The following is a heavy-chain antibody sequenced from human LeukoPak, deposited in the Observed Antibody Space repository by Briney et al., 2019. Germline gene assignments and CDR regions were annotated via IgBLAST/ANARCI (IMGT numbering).Heavy chain of an antibody. Sequence: GGSLRLSCSASGFTVSGTHMSWVRQAPGKGLEWVSAISVSGGSTYYADSVKGRFTISRDNSKNTLYLQMNSLTAEDTAVYYCAKKVTGSYNNPLDYWGQGTLVTVSS. CDR3: AKKVTGSYNNPLDY. J-gene: IGHJ4*02. CDR1: GFTVSGTH. V-gene: IGHV3-23*01. D-gene: IGHD3-10*01. CDR2: ISVSGGST.